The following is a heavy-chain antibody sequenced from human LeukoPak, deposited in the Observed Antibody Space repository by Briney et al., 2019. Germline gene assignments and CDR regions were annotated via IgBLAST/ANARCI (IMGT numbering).Heavy chain of an antibody. CDR1: GGSISSNNW. D-gene: IGHD3-10*01. V-gene: IGHV4-4*02. CDR3: ARWPSYGSGPNNEY. CDR2: IYHSGST. Sequence: SGTLSLTCAVSGGSISSNNWWSWVRQPPGKGLEWIGEIYHSGSTNYNPSLKSRVTISVDKSKNQFSLKLSSVTAADTAVYYCARWPSYGSGPNNEYWGQGTLVTVSS. J-gene: IGHJ4*02.